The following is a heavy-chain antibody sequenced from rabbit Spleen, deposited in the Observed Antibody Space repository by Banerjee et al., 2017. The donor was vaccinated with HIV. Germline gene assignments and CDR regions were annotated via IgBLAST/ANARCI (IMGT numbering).Heavy chain of an antibody. Sequence: QEQLEESGGGLVQPEGSLALTCKASGFTISSSYSMCWVRQAPGKGLEWIACIYGGSSGSTYYASWAKGRFTISKTSSTTVTLQMTSLTGADTATYFCGRHLHAFNGADNLWGQGTLVTVS. CDR2: IYGGSSGST. J-gene: IGHJ4*01. CDR3: GRHLHAFNGADNL. V-gene: IGHV1S45*01. D-gene: IGHD2-1*01. CDR1: GFTISSSYS.